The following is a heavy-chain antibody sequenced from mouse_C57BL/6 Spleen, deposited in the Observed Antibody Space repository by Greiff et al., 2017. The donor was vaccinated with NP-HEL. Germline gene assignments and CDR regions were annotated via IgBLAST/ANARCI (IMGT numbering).Heavy chain of an antibody. CDR1: GYTFTSYW. CDR2: IDPSDSYT. J-gene: IGHJ1*03. CDR3: ARRLAYYSNYLDV. D-gene: IGHD2-5*01. V-gene: IGHV1-59*01. Sequence: VKLQQPGAELVRPGTSVKLSCKASGYTFTSYWMHWVKQRPGQGLEWIGVIDPSDSYTNYNQKFKGKATLTVDTSSSTAYMQLSSLTSEDSAVYYCARRLAYYSNYLDVWGTGTTVTVSS.